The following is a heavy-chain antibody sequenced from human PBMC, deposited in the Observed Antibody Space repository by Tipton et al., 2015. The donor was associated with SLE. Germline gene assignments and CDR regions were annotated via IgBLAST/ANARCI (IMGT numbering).Heavy chain of an antibody. J-gene: IGHJ4*02. Sequence: SCAASGYTFTDYYIHWVRQVPGQGLEWMGIIIPSGGSTNYAQKLQGRVTMTRDTSTSTVYMELSSPTSEDTAVYYCVRELVGGHFDYWGQGTLVTVSS. CDR3: VRELVGGHFDY. V-gene: IGHV1-46*01. D-gene: IGHD3-16*01. CDR1: GYTFTDYY. CDR2: IIPSGGST.